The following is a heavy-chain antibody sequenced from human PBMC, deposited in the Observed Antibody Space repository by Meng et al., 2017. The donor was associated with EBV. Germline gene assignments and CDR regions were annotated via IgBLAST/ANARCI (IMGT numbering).Heavy chain of an antibody. Sequence: QVRLQQSVAELKKPVSSVKVSCRTSGGTFRSDAVSWVRQAPGQGLEWMGGLIPRAGAPHYAQKFRDRVTIIADESTSTHSMELNNLRFEDTAMYYCASESGRGFTPDYWGQGTLVTVSS. J-gene: IGHJ4*02. CDR2: LIPRAGAP. D-gene: IGHD3-10*01. CDR3: ASESGRGFTPDY. V-gene: IGHV1-69*01. CDR1: GGTFRSDA.